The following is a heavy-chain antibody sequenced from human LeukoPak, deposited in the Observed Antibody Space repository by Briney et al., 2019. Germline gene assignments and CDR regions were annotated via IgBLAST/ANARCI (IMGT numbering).Heavy chain of an antibody. CDR1: GFTFDDYA. J-gene: IGHJ4*02. CDR3: AKDLSSPIAVAGSDY. CDR2: ISWNSGSI. Sequence: GRSLRLSCAASGFTFDDYAMHWVRQAPGKGLEWVSGISWNSGSIGYADSVKGRFTISRDNAKNSLYLQMNSLRAEDTALYYCAKDLSSPIAVAGSDYWGQGTLVTVSS. V-gene: IGHV3-9*01. D-gene: IGHD6-19*01.